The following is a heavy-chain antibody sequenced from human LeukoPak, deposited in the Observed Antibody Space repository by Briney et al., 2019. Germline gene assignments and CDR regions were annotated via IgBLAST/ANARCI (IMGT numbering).Heavy chain of an antibody. V-gene: IGHV5-51*01. CDR2: IYPGGSDT. CDR1: EYSFTNYW. D-gene: IGHD4-11*01. J-gene: IGHJ4*02. Sequence: HGESLKISCKGSEYSFTNYWIGWVRQMPGKGLEWMGIIYPGGSDTRYSPSFQGQFTISADRSISTAYLQGSSLKASDTALYYXARHRRXSIYSSFDYWGQGTLVTVSS. CDR3: ARHRRXSIYSSFDY.